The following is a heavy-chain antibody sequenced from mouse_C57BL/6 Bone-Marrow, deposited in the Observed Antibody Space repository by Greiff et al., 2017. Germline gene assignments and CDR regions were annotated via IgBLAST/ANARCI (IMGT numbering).Heavy chain of an antibody. CDR2: ISDGGSYT. D-gene: IGHD2-3*01. CDR3: ARDPIPHDSYYDY. V-gene: IGHV5-4*01. CDR1: GFTFSSYA. Sequence: EVKLMESGGGLVKPGGSLKLSCAASGFTFSSYAMSWVRQTPEKRLEWVATISDGGSYTYYPDNVKGRFTIARDNAKNNLYLQMSHLKSEDTAMYYCARDPIPHDSYYDYWGQGTTLTVSS. J-gene: IGHJ2*01.